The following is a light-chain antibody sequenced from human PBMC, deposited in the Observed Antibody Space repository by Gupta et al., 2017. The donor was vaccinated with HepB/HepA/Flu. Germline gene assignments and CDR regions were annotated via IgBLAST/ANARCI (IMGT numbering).Light chain of an antibody. J-gene: IGKJ2*01. CDR2: LRS. CDR1: QSLLHSNRYTY. CDR3: MQVLQTPYT. V-gene: IGKV2-28*01. Sequence: IVMTQSPLSLPVTPGESVSISCRSSQSLLHSNRYTYLDWYVQKPGQSPQLLIYLRSNRASGVPDRFSGSGSGTDFTLRISRVEAEDVGVYYCMQVLQTPYTFGQGTKLEIK.